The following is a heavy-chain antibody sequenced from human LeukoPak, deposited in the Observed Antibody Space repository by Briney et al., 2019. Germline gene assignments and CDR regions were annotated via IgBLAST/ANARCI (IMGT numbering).Heavy chain of an antibody. CDR2: IYPDDSDT. J-gene: IGHJ4*02. V-gene: IGHV5-51*01. D-gene: IGHD2-21*01. CDR1: GYSFTNYR. CDR3: ASASVSGGDCYFDY. Sequence: GESLKISCKGSGYSFTNYRIGWVRQMPGKGLEWMGIIYPDDSDTRYSPSFQGQVTISADKSISTAYLQWSSLKASDTAMYYCASASVSGGDCYFDYWGQGTLVTVSS.